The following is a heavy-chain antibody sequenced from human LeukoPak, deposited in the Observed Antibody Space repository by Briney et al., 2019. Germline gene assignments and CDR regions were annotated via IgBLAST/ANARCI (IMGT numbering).Heavy chain of an antibody. Sequence: PSETLSLTCAVYGGSSSGYYWSWIRQPPGKGLEWIGEINHSGSTNYNPSLKSRVTISVDTSKNQFSLKLSSVTAADTAVYYCARGSGYYGSGSYPYWGQGTLVTVSS. CDR3: ARGSGYYGSGSYPY. CDR2: INHSGST. CDR1: GGSSSGYY. V-gene: IGHV4-34*01. J-gene: IGHJ4*02. D-gene: IGHD3-10*01.